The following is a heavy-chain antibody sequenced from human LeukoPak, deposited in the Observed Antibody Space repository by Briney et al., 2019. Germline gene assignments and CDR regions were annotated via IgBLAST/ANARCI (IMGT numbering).Heavy chain of an antibody. Sequence: GESLKISCKASGYSFTNFWITWVRQMPGKGLEWMGRIDPHDSYTDYSPSFQGHATISSDKSISTAYLQWNSLKASDTAMYYCARQDSGYLFDYWGQGTLVTVSS. V-gene: IGHV5-10-1*01. J-gene: IGHJ4*02. D-gene: IGHD5-12*01. CDR3: ARQDSGYLFDY. CDR2: IDPHDSYT. CDR1: GYSFTNFW.